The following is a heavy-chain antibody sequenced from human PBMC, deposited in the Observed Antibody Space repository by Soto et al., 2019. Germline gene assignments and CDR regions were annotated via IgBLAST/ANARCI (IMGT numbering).Heavy chain of an antibody. J-gene: IGHJ4*02. D-gene: IGHD5-18*01. CDR3: ARHQGYSYGIPDY. V-gene: IGHV5-51*01. CDR1: GYSFTNYW. Sequence: GESLKISCETSGYSFTNYWIGWVRQMPGKGLEWMGIIYPGDSGTRYNPSFQGHVTISADKSISTAYLQWSSLKASDTAVYYCARHQGYSYGIPDYWGQGTLVTVSS. CDR2: IYPGDSGT.